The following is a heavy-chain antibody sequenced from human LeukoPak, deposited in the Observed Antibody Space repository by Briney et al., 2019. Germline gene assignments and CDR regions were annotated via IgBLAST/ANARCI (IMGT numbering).Heavy chain of an antibody. V-gene: IGHV3-15*07. J-gene: IGHJ6*02. Sequence: GGSLRLSCAASGFTFSNAWMNWVRQAPGKGLEWVGRIKSKTDGGTTDYAAPVKGRFTISRDDSKNTLHLQMNSLKTEDTAVYYCTTSLAGAFRANYYYGMDVWGQGTTVTVSS. D-gene: IGHD3-10*01. CDR3: TTSLAGAFRANYYYGMDV. CDR2: IKSKTDGGTT. CDR1: GFTFSNAW.